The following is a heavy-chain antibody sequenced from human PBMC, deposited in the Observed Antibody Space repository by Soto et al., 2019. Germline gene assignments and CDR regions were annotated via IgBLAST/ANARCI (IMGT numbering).Heavy chain of an antibody. CDR1: GFTFRNYA. CDR2: INGGGDAR. J-gene: IGHJ4*02. D-gene: IGHD1-1*01. Sequence: EVQLLESGGGLVQPGGSLRLSCAASGFTFRNYAMGWVRQAPGKGLEWVSLINGGGDARYYADSVKGRFTVSRDNSKNIGSLQMNSLTVDDTAVFYCATQDFRGTTGTTWGQGTLVTVSS. V-gene: IGHV3-23*01. CDR3: ATQDFRGTTGTT.